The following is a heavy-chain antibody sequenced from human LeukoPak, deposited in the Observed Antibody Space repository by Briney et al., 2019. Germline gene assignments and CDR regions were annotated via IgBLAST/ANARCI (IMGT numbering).Heavy chain of an antibody. V-gene: IGHV3-21*01. CDR3: ARVRCLVSSSWYCYFDY. CDR1: GFTFSSYS. CDR2: ISSSSSYI. D-gene: IGHD6-13*01. J-gene: IGHJ4*02. Sequence: GGSLRLSCAASGFTFSSYSMNWVRQAPGKGLERVSSISSSSSYIYYADSVKGRFTISRDNAKNSLYLQMNSLRAEDTAVYYCARVRCLVSSSWYCYFDYWGQGTLVTVSS.